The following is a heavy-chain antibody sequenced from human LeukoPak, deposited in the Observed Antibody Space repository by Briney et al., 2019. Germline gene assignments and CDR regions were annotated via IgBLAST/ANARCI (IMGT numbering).Heavy chain of an antibody. V-gene: IGHV3-30*04. D-gene: IGHD3-22*01. J-gene: IGHJ6*02. CDR2: ISYDGSNK. Sequence: GRSLRLSCAASGFTFSSYAMHWVRQAPGKGLEWVAVISYDGSNKYYADSVKGRSTISRDNSKNTLYLQMNSLRAEDTAVYYCAREGVIRNYYYGMDVWGQGTTVTVSS. CDR1: GFTFSSYA. CDR3: AREGVIRNYYYGMDV.